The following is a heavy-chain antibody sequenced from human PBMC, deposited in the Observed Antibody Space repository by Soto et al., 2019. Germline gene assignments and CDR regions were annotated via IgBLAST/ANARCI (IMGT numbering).Heavy chain of an antibody. Sequence: SETLSLTCNVSGVSIKSHYWAWIRQPPGKGLEWIGHIHYSGTAGYSTSLKSRVTLSVLRAENQISLRLTSVTAADTAVYYCATYYDSSGTTFDYWGQGTPVTVSS. V-gene: IGHV4-59*08. D-gene: IGHD3-22*01. J-gene: IGHJ4*02. CDR3: ATYYDSSGTTFDY. CDR1: GVSIKSHY. CDR2: IHYSGTA.